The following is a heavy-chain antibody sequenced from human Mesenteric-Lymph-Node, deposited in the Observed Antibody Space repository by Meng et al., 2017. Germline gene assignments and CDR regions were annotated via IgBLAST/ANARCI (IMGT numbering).Heavy chain of an antibody. Sequence: QGRLLGSGGGVFQPGRSMRLSCAASGFTFSSYAMHWVRQAPGKGLEWVAVISYDGSNKYYADSVKGRFTISRDNSKNTLYLQMNSLRAEDTAMYSCAREKGSSGRAGWFDPWGQGTLVTVSS. CDR1: GFTFSSYA. D-gene: IGHD6-19*01. CDR3: AREKGSSGRAGWFDP. V-gene: IGHV3-30*01. J-gene: IGHJ5*02. CDR2: ISYDGSNK.